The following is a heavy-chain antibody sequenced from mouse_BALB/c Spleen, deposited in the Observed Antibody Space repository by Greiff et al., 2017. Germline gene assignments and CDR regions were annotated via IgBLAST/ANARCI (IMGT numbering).Heavy chain of an antibody. D-gene: IGHD2-3*01. J-gene: IGHJ4*01. V-gene: IGHV3-6*02. CDR3: AREGVYDGYPENYAMDY. Sequence: EVKLQESGPGLVKPSQSLSLTCSVTGYSITSGYYWNWIRQFPGNKLEWMGYISYDGSNNYNPSLKNRISITRDTSKNQFFLKLNSVTTEDTATYYCAREGVYDGYPENYAMDYWGQGTSVTVSS. CDR1: GYSITSGYY. CDR2: ISYDGSN.